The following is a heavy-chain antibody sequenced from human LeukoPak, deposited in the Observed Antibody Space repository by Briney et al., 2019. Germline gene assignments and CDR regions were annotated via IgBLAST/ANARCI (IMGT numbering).Heavy chain of an antibody. V-gene: IGHV4-59*08. CDR2: IYDSGSA. CDR3: ARQEGEVVASNCFDP. J-gene: IGHJ5*02. CDR1: GASISGYY. Sequence: SETLSLTCTVSGASISGYYWNWIRQPPGKGLEWIGFIYDSGSATYNPSLKSRVTISVDASKKEISLMLSFVTAADTAVYYCARQEGEVVASNCFDPWGQGTLVTVSS. D-gene: IGHD3-16*01.